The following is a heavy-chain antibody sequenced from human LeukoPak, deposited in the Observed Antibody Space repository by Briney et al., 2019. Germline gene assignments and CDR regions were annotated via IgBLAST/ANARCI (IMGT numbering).Heavy chain of an antibody. CDR2: INPSGGST. D-gene: IGHD3-10*01. CDR3: ARIPYYGSGSYSNPRDY. Sequence: ASVKVSCKASGYTLTSYYMRWVRQAPGQGLEWMGIINPSGGSTSYAQKFQGRVTMTRDTSTSTVYMELSSLRSEDTAVYYCARIPYYGSGSYSNPRDYWGQGTLVTVSS. CDR1: GYTLTSYY. V-gene: IGHV1-46*01. J-gene: IGHJ4*02.